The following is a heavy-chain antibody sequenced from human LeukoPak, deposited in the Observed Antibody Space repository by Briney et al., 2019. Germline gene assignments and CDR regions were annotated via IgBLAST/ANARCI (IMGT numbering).Heavy chain of an antibody. CDR3: ARDPTFDY. CDR2: INPNSGYT. J-gene: IGHJ4*02. CDR1: GYTFTGYY. V-gene: IGHV1-2*02. Sequence: RASVKVSCKASGYTFTGYYMHWVRQAPGQGLEWMRWINPNSGYTRYEQKLQGRVTMTTDTSITTAYMELSRLRSDDTAVYYCARDPTFDYWGQGTLLTVSS.